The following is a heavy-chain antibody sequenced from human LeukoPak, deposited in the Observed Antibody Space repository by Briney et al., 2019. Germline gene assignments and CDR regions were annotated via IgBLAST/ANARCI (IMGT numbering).Heavy chain of an antibody. CDR2: ISANSGYI. D-gene: IGHD2-2*01. Sequence: GGSLRLSCAASGFTFSDYYMSWIRQAPGKGLEWVSYISANSGYIKFADSVRGRFTISRDNAKNSLYLQMNSLRAEDTAVYYCARDVSRVVPAAGYFDYWGQGTLVTVSS. J-gene: IGHJ4*02. CDR1: GFTFSDYY. CDR3: ARDVSRVVPAAGYFDY. V-gene: IGHV3-11*06.